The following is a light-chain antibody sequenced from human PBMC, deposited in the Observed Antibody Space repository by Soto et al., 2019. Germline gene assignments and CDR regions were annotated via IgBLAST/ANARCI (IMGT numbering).Light chain of an antibody. CDR3: QAWDSDTACV. CDR1: KLGDKY. CDR2: QDR. V-gene: IGLV3-1*01. Sequence: SYELTQPPSVSVSPGQIASITCSGDKLGDKYACWYQQKPGQSPVLLIYQDRKRPSGIPERFSGSNSGNTATLTISGTQAMDEADYYCQAWDSDTACVFGGGTQLTVL. J-gene: IGLJ7*01.